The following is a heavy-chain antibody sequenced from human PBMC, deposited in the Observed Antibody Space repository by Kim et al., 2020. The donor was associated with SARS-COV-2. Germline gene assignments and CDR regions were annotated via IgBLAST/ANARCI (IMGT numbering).Heavy chain of an antibody. D-gene: IGHD3-22*01. Sequence: GGSLRLSCAASGFTFSFYWMSWVRQAPGKGLEWVANIKQDGSEEYYVDSVKGRFTISRGNAKNSLYLQMNTLRAEDTAMYYCARVRQFYDSGGYYDMDLDYWGQGTLVTVSS. CDR3: ARVRQFYDSGGYYDMDLDY. CDR2: IKQDGSEE. V-gene: IGHV3-7*03. CDR1: GFTFSFYW. J-gene: IGHJ4*02.